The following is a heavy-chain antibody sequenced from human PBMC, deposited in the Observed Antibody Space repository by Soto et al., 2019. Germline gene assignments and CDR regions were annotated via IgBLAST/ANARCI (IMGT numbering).Heavy chain of an antibody. CDR2: FDPEDGET. Sequence: ASVKVSCKVSGYTHTDLSMQWVRQAHGKGLEWMGGFDPEDGETIYAQKFQGRVTMTEDTATDTAYMELSSLRSDDTAVYYCETHRSGRFLEWLPEGSLGYWGQGTLVTVSS. CDR3: ETHRSGRFLEWLPEGSLGY. J-gene: IGHJ4*02. V-gene: IGHV1-24*01. D-gene: IGHD3-3*01. CDR1: GYTHTDLS.